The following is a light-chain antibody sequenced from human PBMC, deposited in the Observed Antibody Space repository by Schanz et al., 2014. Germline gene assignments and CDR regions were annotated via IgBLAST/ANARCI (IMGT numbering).Light chain of an antibody. V-gene: IGKV3-20*01. CDR1: QSVRSNF. CDR3: QQYGSSPPVT. Sequence: EIVLTQSPGTLSLSPGERATLSCRASQSVRSNFLAWYQQKPGQAPRLIIHGASSRATGIPDRISGSGSGTDFTLTISRLEPEDFAVYYCQQYGSSPPVTFGGGTKVEIK. J-gene: IGKJ4*01. CDR2: GAS.